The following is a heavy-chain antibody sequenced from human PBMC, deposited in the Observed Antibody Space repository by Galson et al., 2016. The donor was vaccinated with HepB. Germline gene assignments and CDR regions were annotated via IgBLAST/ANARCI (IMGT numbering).Heavy chain of an antibody. Sequence: SLRLSCAASGFTFSTYNMNWVRQAPGKGLEWVSSISSTSGFIFYADSVKGRFTISRDNAKNSLYLQMNSLRADDTAVYFCARDLRIGYCSGGSCYSYGMDVWGQGTTVTVSS. CDR3: ARDLRIGYCSGGSCYSYGMDV. J-gene: IGHJ6*02. V-gene: IGHV3-21*01. CDR1: GFTFSTYN. CDR2: ISSTSGFI. D-gene: IGHD2-15*01.